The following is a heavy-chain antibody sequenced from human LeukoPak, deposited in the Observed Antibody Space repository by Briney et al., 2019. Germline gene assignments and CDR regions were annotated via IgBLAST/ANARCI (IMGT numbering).Heavy chain of an antibody. CDR1: GLTFSSSW. D-gene: IGHD5-18*01. V-gene: IGHV3-7*01. J-gene: IGHJ4*02. CDR2: INPEGSEK. Sequence: PGGSLRLSCAVSGLTFSSSWMDWVRQAPGKGLEWVASINPEGSEKYSADSVKDRFTISRDNAKNSLYLQMDSLRVEDTAFYYCARDLAYSRLDYWGQGMLVTVSS. CDR3: ARDLAYSRLDY.